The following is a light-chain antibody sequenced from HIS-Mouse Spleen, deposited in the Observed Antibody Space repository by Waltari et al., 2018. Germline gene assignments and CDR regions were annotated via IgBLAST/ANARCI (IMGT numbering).Light chain of an antibody. CDR2: DAS. Sequence: AIQLTQSPSSLSATVGDRVTITCRASQGISSALAWYQQKPGKAPKLLIYDASSLESGVPSRFSGSGSGTDFTLTISSLQPEDFATYYCQQFNSYPYSTFGGGTKVEIK. CDR1: QGISSA. V-gene: IGKV1-13*02. J-gene: IGKJ4*01. CDR3: QQFNSYPYST.